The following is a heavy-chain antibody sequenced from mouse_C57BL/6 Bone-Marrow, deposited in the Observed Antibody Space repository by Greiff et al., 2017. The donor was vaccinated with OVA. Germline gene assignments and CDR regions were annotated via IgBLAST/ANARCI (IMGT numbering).Heavy chain of an antibody. CDR1: GYTFTSYG. CDR2: IYPRSGNT. J-gene: IGHJ4*01. D-gene: IGHD3-1*01. V-gene: IGHV1-81*01. Sequence: QVQLQHSGAELARPGASVKLSCKASGYTFTSYGISWVKQRTGQGLEWIGEIYPRSGNTYYNEKFKGKATLTADKSSSTAYMELRSLTSEDSAVYFCARSGYYYAMDYWGQGTSVTVSS. CDR3: ARSGYYYAMDY.